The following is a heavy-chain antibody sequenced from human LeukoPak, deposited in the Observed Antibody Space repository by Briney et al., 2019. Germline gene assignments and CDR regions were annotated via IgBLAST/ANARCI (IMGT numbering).Heavy chain of an antibody. D-gene: IGHD5-24*01. CDR2: IYYSGRT. CDR1: GGSISSSSHY. Sequence: SETLSLTCTVSGGSISSSSHYWGWIRQPPGKGLEWIGSIYYSGRTYYNPSLKSRVTISVDTSKNQFSLKLSSVTAADTAVYYCARVVNLGYYYYYMDVWGKGTTVTISS. V-gene: IGHV4-39*07. CDR3: ARVVNLGYYYYYMDV. J-gene: IGHJ6*03.